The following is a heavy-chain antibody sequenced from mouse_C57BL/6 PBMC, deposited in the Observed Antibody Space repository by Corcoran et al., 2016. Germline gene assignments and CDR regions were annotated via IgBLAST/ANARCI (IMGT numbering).Heavy chain of an antibody. CDR1: GYTFPDYY. D-gene: IGHD2-4*01. Sequence: EVQLQQSGPELVKPGASVKISCKASGYTFPDYYMNWVKQSHGKSLEWIGDINPNNGGTSYNQKFKGKATLTVDKSSSTAYMELRSLTSEDSAVYYCASEGLRQNAMDYWGQGTSVTVSS. V-gene: IGHV1-26*01. CDR3: ASEGLRQNAMDY. CDR2: INPNNGGT. J-gene: IGHJ4*01.